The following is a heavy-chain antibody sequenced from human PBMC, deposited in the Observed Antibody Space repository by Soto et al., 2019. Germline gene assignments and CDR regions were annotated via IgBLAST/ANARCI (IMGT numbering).Heavy chain of an antibody. D-gene: IGHD5-18*01. CDR2: ISSDGTEK. Sequence: QVQLVESGGGVARPGRSLRLFCAASGFTLSSYSLHWVRQSPGKGLEWVAAISSDGTEKHYADSVKGRFTISRDNSKNTLSLQLNSLRTEDTAVYYCARMFGFSYGPANRGMDVWGQGTTVTVSS. V-gene: IGHV3-30*04. CDR1: GFTLSSYS. CDR3: ARMFGFSYGPANRGMDV. J-gene: IGHJ6*02.